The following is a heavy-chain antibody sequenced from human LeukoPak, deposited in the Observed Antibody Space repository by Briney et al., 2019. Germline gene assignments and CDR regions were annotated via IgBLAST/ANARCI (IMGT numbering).Heavy chain of an antibody. Sequence: GGSLRLSCAASEFTFSSYEMNWVRQAPGKGLEWVSYISSSGSTIYYADSVKGRFTISRDNAKNSLYLQMNSLRAEDTAVYYCARDQRSESYYPWGWFDPWGQGTLVTVSS. D-gene: IGHD1-26*01. CDR1: EFTFSSYE. V-gene: IGHV3-48*03. CDR3: ARDQRSESYYPWGWFDP. J-gene: IGHJ5*02. CDR2: ISSSGSTI.